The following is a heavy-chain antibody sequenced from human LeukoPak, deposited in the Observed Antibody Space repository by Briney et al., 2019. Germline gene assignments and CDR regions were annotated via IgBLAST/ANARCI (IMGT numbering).Heavy chain of an antibody. D-gene: IGHD4-17*01. J-gene: IGHJ4*02. CDR3: ARDHDYGFDY. CDR1: GFTFSDHW. V-gene: IGHV3-7*01. CDR2: INEDGSDK. Sequence: GGSLRLSCAASGFTFSDHWMSWVRQAPGKGLEWVANINEDGSDKYYVDSVKGRFTISTDNAKNSLYLQMHSLRAEDTAVYYCARDHDYGFDYWGQGTLVTVSS.